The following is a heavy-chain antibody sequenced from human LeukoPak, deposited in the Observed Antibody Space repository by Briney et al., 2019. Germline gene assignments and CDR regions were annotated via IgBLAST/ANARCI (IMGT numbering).Heavy chain of an antibody. CDR3: AKDRPSGSYYDGAFGI. CDR2: ISASGTTI. Sequence: GGSLRLSCEASGFTFTKFWMSWVRQAPGKGLEWVSYISASGTTIYYADSVKGRFTISRDNSKNTLYLQMNSLRAEDTAVYYCAKDRPSGSYYDGAFGIWGQGTMVTVSS. J-gene: IGHJ3*02. CDR1: GFTFTKFW. V-gene: IGHV3-23*01. D-gene: IGHD1-26*01.